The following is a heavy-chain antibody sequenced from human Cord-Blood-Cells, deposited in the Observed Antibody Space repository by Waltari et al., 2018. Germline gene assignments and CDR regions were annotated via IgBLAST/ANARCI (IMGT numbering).Heavy chain of an antibody. J-gene: IGHJ4*02. CDR1: GFTFSSYA. CDR3: ARDSCYSFDY. D-gene: IGHD1-26*01. Sequence: QVQLVESGGGVVQPGRSLRLSCAASGFTFSSYAMHWVRQAPGKGLEWVAVISYDGSNKYYADSVKGRFTISRDNSKNTLYLQMNSLRAEDTAVYYCARDSCYSFDYWGQGTLVTVSS. V-gene: IGHV3-30-3*01. CDR2: ISYDGSNK.